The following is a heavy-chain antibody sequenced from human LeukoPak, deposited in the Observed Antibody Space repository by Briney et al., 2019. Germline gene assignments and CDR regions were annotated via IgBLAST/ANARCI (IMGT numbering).Heavy chain of an antibody. Sequence: SETLSLTCTVSGGSISSYYWSWIRQPPGKGLEWIGYIYYSGSTNYNPSLKSRVTISVDTSKNQFSLKLSSVTAADTAVYYCARSYDFWSGYYFDYWGQGTLVTVSS. CDR1: GGSISSYY. J-gene: IGHJ4*02. CDR2: IYYSGST. V-gene: IGHV4-59*01. CDR3: ARSYDFWSGYYFDY. D-gene: IGHD3-3*01.